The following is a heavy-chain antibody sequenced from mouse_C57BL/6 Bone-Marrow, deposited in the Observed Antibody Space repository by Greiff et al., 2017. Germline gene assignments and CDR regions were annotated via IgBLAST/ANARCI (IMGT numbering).Heavy chain of an antibody. CDR2: IWSGGSQ. V-gene: IGHV2-2*01. Sequence: QVQLKESGPGLVQPSQSLSITCTVSGFSLTSYGVPWVRQSPGKGLEWLGVIWSGGSQDYNAAFISRLSSSKYNSKSQVFFKMNSLQDDDTAIYYCARKWGYSNLFAYWGQGTLVTVSA. D-gene: IGHD2-5*01. CDR1: GFSLTSYG. J-gene: IGHJ3*01. CDR3: ARKWGYSNLFAY.